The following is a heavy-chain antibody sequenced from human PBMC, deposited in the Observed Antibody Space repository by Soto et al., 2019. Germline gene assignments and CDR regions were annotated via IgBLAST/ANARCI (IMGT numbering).Heavy chain of an antibody. CDR2: IYSSGST. D-gene: IGHD5-18*01. V-gene: IGHV4-59*01. J-gene: IGHJ4*02. CDR1: GGSISNYY. Sequence: PSETLSLTCTVSGGSISNYYWNWIRQSPGKGLEWIGYIYSSGSTHYNPSLQNRVTISIDTSKNQVSLKVNSVTAADTAVYYCARDHSHSYGVYYFDYWGQGTPVT. CDR3: ARDHSHSYGVYYFDY.